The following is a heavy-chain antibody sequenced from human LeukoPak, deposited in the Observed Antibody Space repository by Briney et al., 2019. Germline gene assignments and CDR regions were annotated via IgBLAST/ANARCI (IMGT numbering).Heavy chain of an antibody. CDR2: IRYDGSNK. Sequence: GGSLRLSCAASGFTFSSYGMHWVRQAPGKGLEWVAFIRYDGSNKYYADSVKGRFTISRDNSKNTLYLQMNSLRAEDTSVYYCAMAPRYYYDSSGPGHFQHWGQGTLVTVSS. D-gene: IGHD3-22*01. V-gene: IGHV3-30*02. J-gene: IGHJ1*01. CDR1: GFTFSSYG. CDR3: AMAPRYYYDSSGPGHFQH.